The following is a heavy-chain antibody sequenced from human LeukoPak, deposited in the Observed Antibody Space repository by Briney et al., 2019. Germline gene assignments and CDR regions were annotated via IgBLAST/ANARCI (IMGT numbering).Heavy chain of an antibody. D-gene: IGHD3-10*01. Sequence: PGGSLRLSCAASGFTFSDYHMNWVRQAPGKGLEWVSYISGSGNTIYYEDSVRGRFTISRDNAKNSLYLQMNSLRAEDTAVYFCARDPSITMVRGIIPYYYYYMDVWGTGTTVTVSS. CDR3: ARDPSITMVRGIIPYYYYYMDV. J-gene: IGHJ6*03. V-gene: IGHV3-11*04. CDR2: ISGSGNTI. CDR1: GFTFSDYH.